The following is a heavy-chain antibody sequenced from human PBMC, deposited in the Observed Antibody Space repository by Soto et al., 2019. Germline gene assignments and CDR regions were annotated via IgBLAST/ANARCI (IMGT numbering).Heavy chain of an antibody. D-gene: IGHD2-8*01. V-gene: IGHV3-30-3*01. CDR1: GFTFSSYA. CDR2: ISYDGSNK. Sequence: PGWSLRLSCASSGFTFSSYAMHWVRQAPGKGLEWVAVISYDGSNKYYADSVKGRFTISRDNSKNTLYLQMNSLRAEDTAVYYCARELLMVYVNYGMDVWGQGTTVTVSS. CDR3: ARELLMVYVNYGMDV. J-gene: IGHJ6*02.